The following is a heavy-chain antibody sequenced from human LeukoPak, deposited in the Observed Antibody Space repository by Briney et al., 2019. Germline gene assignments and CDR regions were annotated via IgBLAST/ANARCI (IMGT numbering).Heavy chain of an antibody. D-gene: IGHD2-15*01. V-gene: IGHV4-38-2*02. CDR3: AKEFHCSGGSCYVSAFDI. J-gene: IGHJ3*02. CDR2: IYHSGST. Sequence: PSETLSLTCTVSGYSISSGYYWGWIRQPPGKGLEWIGSIYHSGSTYYNPSLKSRVTISVDTSKNQFSLKLSSVTAADTAVYYCAKEFHCSGGSCYVSAFDIWGQGTMVTVSS. CDR1: GYSISSGYY.